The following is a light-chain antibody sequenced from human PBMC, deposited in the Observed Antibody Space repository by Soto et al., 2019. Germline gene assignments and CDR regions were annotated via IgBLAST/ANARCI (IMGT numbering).Light chain of an antibody. CDR3: ATWDDSLSGYV. V-gene: IGLV1-47*02. Sequence: QSVLTQPPSASGTPGQRVTISCSGRSSNIGSNYVYWYQQLPGTAPKLLIYYNNQRPSGVPDRFSGSKSGTSASLAISGLRSEDEADYYCATWDDSLSGYVFXTGSQGHHP. J-gene: IGLJ1*01. CDR2: YNN. CDR1: SSNIGSNY.